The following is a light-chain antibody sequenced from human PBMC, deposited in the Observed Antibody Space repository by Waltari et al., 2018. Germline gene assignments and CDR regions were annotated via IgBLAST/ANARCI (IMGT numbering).Light chain of an antibody. CDR3: QQYNNWPPYT. Sequence: ELVMTQSPATLSVSPGARATLSCRASQSVSSNLAWYQQKPGQAPRLLLYGASTRATGIPARFSGSGSGTEFTLTISSMQSEDFAVYYCQQYNNWPPYTFGQGTKLEIK. CDR2: GAS. J-gene: IGKJ2*01. V-gene: IGKV3-15*01. CDR1: QSVSSN.